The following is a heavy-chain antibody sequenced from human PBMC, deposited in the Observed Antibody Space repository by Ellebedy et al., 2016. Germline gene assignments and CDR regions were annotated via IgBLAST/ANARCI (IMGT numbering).Heavy chain of an antibody. D-gene: IGHD2-21*02. CDR1: GFGFSNFG. CDR2: ISFDGSKT. CDR3: AKDRGWGVVTYFHGMDD. Sequence: GGSLRLSCAASGFGFSNFGMHWVRQAPGKGLEWVALISFDGSKTHYADSVKGRFTISRDNSENTLFLDIKSLRREDSAVFFCAKDRGWGVVTYFHGMDDWGQGTTVTVSS. J-gene: IGHJ6*02. V-gene: IGHV3-30*18.